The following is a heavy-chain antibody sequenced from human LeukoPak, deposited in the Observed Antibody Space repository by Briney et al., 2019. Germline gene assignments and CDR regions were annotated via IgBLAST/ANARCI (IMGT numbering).Heavy chain of an antibody. V-gene: IGHV3-23*01. Sequence: GGSLRLSCAASGFTFSSYAMNWVRQAPGKGLEWVSAISGSGVSTYYADSMKGRFTISRDNSKNTLYLQMNSLRAEDTAVYYCAKDHMRDGYNYGYWYFDLWGRDTLVTVSS. CDR1: GFTFSSYA. J-gene: IGHJ2*01. D-gene: IGHD5-24*01. CDR2: ISGSGVST. CDR3: AKDHMRDGYNYGYWYFDL.